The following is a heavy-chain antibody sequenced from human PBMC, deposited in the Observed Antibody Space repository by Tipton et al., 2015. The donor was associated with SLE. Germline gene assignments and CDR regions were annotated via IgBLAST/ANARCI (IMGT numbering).Heavy chain of an antibody. CDR3: ARVHPWGLFDY. D-gene: IGHD3-16*01. V-gene: IGHV4-34*01. CDR1: GGSFSGYY. J-gene: IGHJ4*02. Sequence: TLSLTCAVYGGSFSGYYWSWIRQPPGKGLEWIGEINHSGSTNYNPSLKSRVTISMDTSKNQLSLKLSSVTAADPAVYYCARVHPWGLFDYWGQGTLVTVSS. CDR2: INHSGST.